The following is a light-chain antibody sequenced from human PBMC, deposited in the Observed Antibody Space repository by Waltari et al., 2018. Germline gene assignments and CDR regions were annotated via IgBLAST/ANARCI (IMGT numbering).Light chain of an antibody. V-gene: IGLV2-14*01. J-gene: IGLJ1*01. CDR3: SSCSYTPTTTVV. CDR1: SSPVGGFPY. Sequence: QSPLPQPPSVSGSPGPSITISCTATSSPVGGFPYAPCYQHHPGKAPKLIIYEVTDRPSGVSNRFSGSKSGDTASLTISGLQAEDEADYYCSSCSYTPTTTVVFGTGTRVTVL. CDR2: EVT.